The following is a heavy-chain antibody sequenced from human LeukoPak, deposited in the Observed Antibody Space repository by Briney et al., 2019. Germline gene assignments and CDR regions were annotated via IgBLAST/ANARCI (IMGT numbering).Heavy chain of an antibody. J-gene: IGHJ4*02. CDR1: GFTFINYA. D-gene: IGHD6-6*01. CDR2: ISGSGGST. CDR3: TKGYVAALSLSGDFDY. Sequence: PWGSLRLSCAASGFTFINYAMSWVRQAPGKGLEWVSAISGSGGSTHYADSVKGRFTISRDNFKNTPYLQMNRLRDEDTTVYYCTKGYVAALSLSGDFDYWGQGTLVTVSS. V-gene: IGHV3-23*01.